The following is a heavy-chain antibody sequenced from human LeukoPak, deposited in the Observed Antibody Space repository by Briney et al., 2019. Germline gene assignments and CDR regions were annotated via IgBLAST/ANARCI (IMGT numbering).Heavy chain of an antibody. J-gene: IGHJ4*02. D-gene: IGHD1-26*01. CDR2: ITGRST. V-gene: IGHV3-23*01. CDR1: GFTFSNYA. CDR3: AKVVGASGWYFDY. Sequence: GGSLRLSCAASGFTFSNYAMSWVRQAPGKGLEWVSGITGRSTYYADSVKGRFTISRDISKNTLYVQMNSLRAEDTAVYYCAKVVGASGWYFDYWGQGTLVTVSS.